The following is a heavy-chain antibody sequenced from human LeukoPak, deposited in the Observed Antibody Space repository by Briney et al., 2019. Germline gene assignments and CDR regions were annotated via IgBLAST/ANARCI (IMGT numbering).Heavy chain of an antibody. Sequence: PSETLSLTCTVSGGSISSYYWSWIRQPAGKGLEWIGRIYTSGSTNYNPSLKSRVTISVDTSKNQFSLKLSSVTAADTAVYYCARVSLWFGMKYYFDYWGQGTLVTVSS. CDR3: ARVSLWFGMKYYFDY. J-gene: IGHJ4*02. CDR1: GGSISSYY. CDR2: IYTSGST. D-gene: IGHD3-10*01. V-gene: IGHV4-4*07.